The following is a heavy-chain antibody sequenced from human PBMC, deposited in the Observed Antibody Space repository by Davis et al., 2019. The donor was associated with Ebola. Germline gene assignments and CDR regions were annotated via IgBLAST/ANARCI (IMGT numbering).Heavy chain of an antibody. V-gene: IGHV6-1*01. D-gene: IGHD5-24*01. CDR2: TYYRSKWYN. CDR3: AIQSVAWYYYGIDV. J-gene: IGHJ6*02. CDR1: GAPVSSNTAA. Sequence: MPSETLSPTCPLLGAPVSSNTAAWNCIRQSPSRGLEWLGRTYYRSKWYNDYAVSVKRRITINPDTSKNQFSLQLNSVTPEDTAVYYCAIQSVAWYYYGIDVWGQGTTVTVSS.